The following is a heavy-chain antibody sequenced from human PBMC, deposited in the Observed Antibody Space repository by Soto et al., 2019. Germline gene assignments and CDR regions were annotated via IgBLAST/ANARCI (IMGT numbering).Heavy chain of an antibody. CDR3: ARVSLNAYYYYGMDV. Sequence: SENLSLPCAVYGGSLSGYYWSWVRQPPGKGLEWIGEINHSGSTNYNPSLKSRVTISVDTSKNQFSLKLSSVTAADTAVYYCARVSLNAYYYYGMDVWGQGTTVTVSS. J-gene: IGHJ6*02. CDR1: GGSLSGYY. CDR2: INHSGST. V-gene: IGHV4-34*01.